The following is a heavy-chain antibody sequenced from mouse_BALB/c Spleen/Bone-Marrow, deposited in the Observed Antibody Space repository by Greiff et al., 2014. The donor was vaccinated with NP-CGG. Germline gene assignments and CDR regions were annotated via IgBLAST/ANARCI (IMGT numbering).Heavy chain of an antibody. V-gene: IGHV1S81*02. D-gene: IGHD2-4*01. CDR1: GYTFTSYY. Sequence: VKLMESGAELVKPGASVKLSCKASGYTFTSYYMYWVKQRPGQGLEWIGEINPSNGGTNFNEKFKSKATLTVDESSSTAYMQLSSLTSEDSAVYYCTRSTMITYFDYWGQGTTLTVSS. J-gene: IGHJ2*01. CDR2: INPSNGGT. CDR3: TRSTMITYFDY.